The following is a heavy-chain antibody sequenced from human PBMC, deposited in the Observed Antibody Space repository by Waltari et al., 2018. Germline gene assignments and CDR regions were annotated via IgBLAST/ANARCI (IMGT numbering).Heavy chain of an antibody. CDR2: IYPSGST. D-gene: IGHD5-12*01. V-gene: IGHV4-38-2*01. Sequence: QVQLQESGPGLVKPSETLSLTCAVSGYSISSGYYWGWIRQPPGKGLEWIGSIYPSGSTYYDPSRKSRVTIAVDTSKNQFSLKLSSVTAADTAVYYCARRVESGYDSDYWGQGTLVTVSS. CDR3: ARRVESGYDSDY. CDR1: GYSISSGYY. J-gene: IGHJ4*02.